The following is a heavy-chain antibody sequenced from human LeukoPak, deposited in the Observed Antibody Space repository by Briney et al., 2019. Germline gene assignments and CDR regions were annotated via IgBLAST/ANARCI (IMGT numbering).Heavy chain of an antibody. J-gene: IGHJ4*02. CDR1: GFTFSSYG. V-gene: IGHV3-30*02. CDR2: IRYDGSNK. Sequence: GGSLRLSCAASGFTFSSYGMHWVRQAPGKGLEWVAFIRYDGSNKYYADSVKGRFTISRDNSKNTLYLQMNSPRAEDTAVYYCAKWIVGATVYFDYWGQGTLVTVSS. D-gene: IGHD1-26*01. CDR3: AKWIVGATVYFDY.